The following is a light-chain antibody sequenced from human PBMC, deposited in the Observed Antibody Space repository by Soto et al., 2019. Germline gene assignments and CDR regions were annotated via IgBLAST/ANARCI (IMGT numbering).Light chain of an antibody. V-gene: IGKV1D-12*01. CDR3: QQGASFPPT. CDR1: QGISNW. CDR2: ASS. Sequence: DLPMTQSPSSVSASVGDRVTITCRASQGISNWLVWYQQKPGKAPKLLIYASSTLESGVPSRFSGSGSGTDFTLTISSLQPEDFASYYCQQGASFPPTFGGGTKVDIK. J-gene: IGKJ4*01.